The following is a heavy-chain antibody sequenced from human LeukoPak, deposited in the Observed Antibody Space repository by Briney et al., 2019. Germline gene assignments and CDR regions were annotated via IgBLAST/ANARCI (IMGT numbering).Heavy chain of an antibody. CDR3: ARGGRDGFDI. D-gene: IGHD2-15*01. J-gene: IGHJ3*02. CDR1: GFTFSNYD. V-gene: IGHV3-13*01. Sequence: PGGSLRLSCAASGFTFSNYDMNWVRHASGKGLEWVSAIANDGATFYSGSVKGRFIISRENAKRSLYLQMNSLRVGDTALYYCARGGRDGFDIWGQGTQVTVSS. CDR2: IANDGAT.